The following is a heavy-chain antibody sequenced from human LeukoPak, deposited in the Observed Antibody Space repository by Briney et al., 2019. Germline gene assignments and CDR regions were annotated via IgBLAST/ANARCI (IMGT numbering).Heavy chain of an antibody. D-gene: IGHD2-15*01. CDR3: ARHDHYSGGSCVY. CDR2: IKQDGSEK. J-gene: IGHJ4*02. V-gene: IGHV3-7*01. Sequence: GGSLRLFCAASGFTFSSYWMSWVRQAPGKGLEWVANIKQDGSEKYYVDSVKGRFTISRDNAKNSLYLQMNSLRAEDTAVYYCARHDHYSGGSCVYWGQGTLVTVSS. CDR1: GFTFSSYW.